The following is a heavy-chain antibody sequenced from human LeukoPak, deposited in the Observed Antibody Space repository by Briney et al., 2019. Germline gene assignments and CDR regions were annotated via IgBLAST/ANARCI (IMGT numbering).Heavy chain of an antibody. J-gene: IGHJ3*02. Sequence: PSETLSLTCAVYGGSFSSYYWSWIRQPPGKGLEWIGYVYYSGSAHYNPSLKSRVTISVDTSKSQFSLKLSSVTAADTAVYYCASAIFVENAFDIWGQGTMVTVSS. CDR1: GGSFSSYY. CDR3: ASAIFVENAFDI. CDR2: VYYSGSA. D-gene: IGHD3-3*01. V-gene: IGHV4-59*01.